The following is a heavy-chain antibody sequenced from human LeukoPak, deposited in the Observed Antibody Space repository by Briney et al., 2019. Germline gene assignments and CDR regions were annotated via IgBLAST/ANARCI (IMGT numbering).Heavy chain of an antibody. D-gene: IGHD3-10*01. CDR1: GFTFSSYE. J-gene: IGHJ3*01. V-gene: IGHV3-48*03. Sequence: PGGSLRLSCAASGFTFSSYEMNWVRQAPGKGLEWVSYISSSGSTIYYADSVKGRFTISRDNAKNSLYLQMNSLRAEDTAVYYCARGDYYGSQNYTYDLWGQGTMVTVSS. CDR2: ISSSGSTI. CDR3: ARGDYYGSQNYTYDL.